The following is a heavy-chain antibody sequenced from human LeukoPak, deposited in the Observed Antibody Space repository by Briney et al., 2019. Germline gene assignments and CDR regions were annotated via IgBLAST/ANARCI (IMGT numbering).Heavy chain of an antibody. J-gene: IGHJ3*02. CDR2: INPNSGGT. CDR3: ASSQLPDSSLPPYQHDAFDI. Sequence: ASVKVSCKASGYTFTGYYMHWVRQAPGQGLEWMGWINPNSGGTNYAQKFQGRVTMTRDTSISTAYMELSRLRSDDTAVYYCASSQLPDSSLPPYQHDAFDIWGQGTMVTVSS. D-gene: IGHD6-19*01. CDR1: GYTFTGYY. V-gene: IGHV1-2*02.